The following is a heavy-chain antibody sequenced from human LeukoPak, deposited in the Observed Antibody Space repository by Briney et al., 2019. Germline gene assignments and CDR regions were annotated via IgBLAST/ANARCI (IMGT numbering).Heavy chain of an antibody. CDR3: ARTYSYSFDY. V-gene: IGHV3-53*01. J-gene: IGHJ4*02. CDR2: IYSGGNT. D-gene: IGHD4-11*01. CDR1: EFTVSSSY. Sequence: GGSLRLSCAASEFTVSSSYMSWVRQAPGKGLEWVSIIYSGGNTFYADSVKGRFTISRDSSKNTLYLQMNSLRAEDTAVYYCARTYSYSFDYWGQGTLVTVAS.